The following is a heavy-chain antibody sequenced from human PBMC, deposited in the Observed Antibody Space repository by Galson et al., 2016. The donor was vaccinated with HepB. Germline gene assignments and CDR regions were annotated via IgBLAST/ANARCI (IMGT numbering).Heavy chain of an antibody. Sequence: SMRLSCAASGPTFSNYWMSWVRQVPGKGLELVSNINEDGSATKYVDSVKGRFTISRDNAKNSLYLNMNSMRAEDTAVYYCARRPLNSGWVYWYFDLWGRGTLVTVSS. CDR1: GPTFSNYW. J-gene: IGHJ2*01. CDR2: INEDGSAT. V-gene: IGHV3-7*01. D-gene: IGHD6-19*01. CDR3: ARRPLNSGWVYWYFDL.